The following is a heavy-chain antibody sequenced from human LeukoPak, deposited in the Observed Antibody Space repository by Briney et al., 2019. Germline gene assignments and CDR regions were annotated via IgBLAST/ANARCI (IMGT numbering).Heavy chain of an antibody. CDR1: GGSFSGYY. V-gene: IGHV4-34*01. CDR3: ARGRSRLRFLAWLPTGYMDV. J-gene: IGHJ6*03. Sequence: SETLSLTCAVYGGSFSGYYWSWIRQPPGKGLEWIGEINHSGSTNYNPSLKSRVTISVDTSKNQFSLKLSSVTAADTAVYYCARGRSRLRFLAWLPTGYMDVWGRGTTVTVSS. D-gene: IGHD3-3*01. CDR2: INHSGST.